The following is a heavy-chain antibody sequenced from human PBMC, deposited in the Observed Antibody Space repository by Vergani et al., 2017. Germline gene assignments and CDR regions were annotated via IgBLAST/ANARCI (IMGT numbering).Heavy chain of an antibody. Sequence: QIQLVQSGAEVKKPGSSVKVSCKASGGTFSSYAISWVRQAPGQGLEWMGRIIPIFGTANYAQKFQGRVTITADESTSTAYMELSSLRSEDTAVYYCARVGPDYGGNPHFDYWGQGTLVTVSS. CDR2: IIPIFGTA. CDR1: GGTFSSYA. CDR3: ARVGPDYGGNPHFDY. V-gene: IGHV1-69*13. D-gene: IGHD4-23*01. J-gene: IGHJ4*02.